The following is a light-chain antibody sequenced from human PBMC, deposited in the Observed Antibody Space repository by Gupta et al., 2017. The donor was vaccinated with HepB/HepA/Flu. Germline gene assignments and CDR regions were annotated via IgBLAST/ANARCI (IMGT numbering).Light chain of an antibody. CDR3: CSYAAYNTWV. J-gene: IGLJ3*02. CDR1: SSYVATYNF. V-gene: IGLV2-11*01. CDR2: DVT. Sequence: QSALTQPRSVSGSPGQSVTISCTTTSSYVATYNFVSWYQQHPGKVPKLMIYDVTKRPSGVPDRFSGSTSGNTASLTISGLQAEDEAEYYCCSYAAYNTWVFGGGTKVTVL.